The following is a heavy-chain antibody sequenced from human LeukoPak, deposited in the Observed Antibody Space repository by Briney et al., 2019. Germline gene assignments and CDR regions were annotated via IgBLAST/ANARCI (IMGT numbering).Heavy chain of an antibody. D-gene: IGHD1-14*01. V-gene: IGHV4-39*01. CDR1: GGSISSSSYY. CDR2: IYYSGST. Sequence: SETLSLTCTVSGGSISSSSYYWGWIRQPPGKGLEWIGSIYYSGSTYYNPSLKSRVTISVDTSKNQFSLKLSSVTAADTAVYYCATNPITTTPNYFDYWGQGTLVTVSS. J-gene: IGHJ4*02. CDR3: ATNPITTTPNYFDY.